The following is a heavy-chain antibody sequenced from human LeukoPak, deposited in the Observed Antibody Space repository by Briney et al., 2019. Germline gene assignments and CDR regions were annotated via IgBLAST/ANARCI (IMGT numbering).Heavy chain of an antibody. J-gene: IGHJ6*03. D-gene: IGHD6-6*01. CDR1: GFTFNSYG. V-gene: IGHV3-30*02. CDR2: IRSDGSNK. CDR3: AREGSSEYSSSFYYYYYYMDV. Sequence: PGGSLRLSCAASGFTFNSYGMHWVRQAPGKGLEWVAFIRSDGSNKYYADSVKGRFTISRDNSKNTLYLQMNSLRAEDTALYHCAREGSSEYSSSFYYYYYYMDVWGKGTTVTVSS.